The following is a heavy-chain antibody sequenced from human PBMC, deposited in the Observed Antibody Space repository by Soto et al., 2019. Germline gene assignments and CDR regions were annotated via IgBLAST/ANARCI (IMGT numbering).Heavy chain of an antibody. J-gene: IGHJ6*02. V-gene: IGHV1-46*01. D-gene: IGHD3-10*01. Sequence: QVQVVQSGAEVKKPGASVKISCKVSGHFLTTYYIHWARQAPGQGLEWMGLINPGGVTTSYSQEFQGRLTMTRNTSTRTVYMELTSLRSDDTAVYYCASPDYDAGAPLYYYGLDVWGQGTTVIVSS. CDR3: ASPDYDAGAPLYYYGLDV. CDR2: INPGGVTT. CDR1: GHFLTTYY.